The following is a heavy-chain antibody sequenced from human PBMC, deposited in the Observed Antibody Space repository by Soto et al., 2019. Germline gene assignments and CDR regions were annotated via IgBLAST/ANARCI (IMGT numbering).Heavy chain of an antibody. Sequence: QVQLVQSGAEVKKPGASVKVSCKASGYTFTSYGISWVRQAPGQGLEWMGGISAYIGNTNYAQKRQGRVTMTTDTSTSTAYMELRSLRSDDTAVYYCARVRGDIVVVPAATPYYYYGMDVWGQGTTVTVSS. CDR1: GYTFTSYG. V-gene: IGHV1-18*01. CDR3: ARVRGDIVVVPAATPYYYYGMDV. CDR2: ISAYIGNT. J-gene: IGHJ6*02. D-gene: IGHD2-2*01.